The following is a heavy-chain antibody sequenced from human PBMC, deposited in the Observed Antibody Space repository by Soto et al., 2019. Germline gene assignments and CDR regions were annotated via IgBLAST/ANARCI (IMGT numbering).Heavy chain of an antibody. CDR2: MNPINGDT. V-gene: IGHV1-3*01. CDR1: GYTFTTYS. CDR3: ASGNSGAFDI. J-gene: IGHJ3*02. Sequence: QVQLVQSGAEVKKPGASVKVSCKASGYTFTTYSMHWVRQAPGQRLEWMGWMNPINGDTKYSQRFQGRLTIIRDTSASTAYMELSSLRSEDTAIYFCASGNSGAFDIWGQWTMVTVSS. D-gene: IGHD6-19*01.